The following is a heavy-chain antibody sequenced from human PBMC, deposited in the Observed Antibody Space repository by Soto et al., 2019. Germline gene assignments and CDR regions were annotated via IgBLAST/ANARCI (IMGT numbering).Heavy chain of an antibody. J-gene: IGHJ5*02. D-gene: IGHD2-15*01. V-gene: IGHV3-48*02. CDR3: ATLGYCSGGSCYAGWFDP. CDR1: GFTFSSYS. Sequence: EVQLVESGGGLVQPGGSLSLSCAASGFTFSSYSMNWVRQAPGKGLEWVSYISSSSSTIYYADSVKGRFTISRDNAKNSLYLQMNSLRDEDTAVYYCATLGYCSGGSCYAGWFDPWGQGTLVTVSS. CDR2: ISSSSSTI.